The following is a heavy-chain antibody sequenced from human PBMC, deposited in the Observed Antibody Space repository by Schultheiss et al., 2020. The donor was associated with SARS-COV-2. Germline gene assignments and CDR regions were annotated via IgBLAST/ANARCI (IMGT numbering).Heavy chain of an antibody. J-gene: IGHJ4*02. CDR2: ISSSSSTI. V-gene: IGHV3-48*04. CDR1: GFTFSSYS. Sequence: GGSLRLSCAASGFTFSSYSMNWVRQAPGKGLEWVSYISSSSSTIYYADSVKGRFTISRDNAKNSLYLQMNSLRAEDTAVYYCARLRREPEMIRGSFEYWGQGTLVTVSS. CDR3: ARLRREPEMIRGSFEY. D-gene: IGHD3-10*01.